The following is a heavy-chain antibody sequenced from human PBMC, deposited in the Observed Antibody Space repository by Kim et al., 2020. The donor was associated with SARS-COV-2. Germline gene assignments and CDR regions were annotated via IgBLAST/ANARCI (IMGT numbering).Heavy chain of an antibody. CDR2: ISAYNGNT. J-gene: IGHJ6*02. CDR3: ARDLVAATDYYYYGGR. Sequence: ASVKVSCKASGYTFTSYGISWVRQAPGQGLEWMGWISAYNGNTNYAQKLQGRVTMTTDTSTSTAYMELRSLRSDDTAVYYCARDLVAATDYYYYGGRLGPRDHGHRLL. CDR1: GYTFTSYG. V-gene: IGHV1-18*01. D-gene: IGHD5-12*01.